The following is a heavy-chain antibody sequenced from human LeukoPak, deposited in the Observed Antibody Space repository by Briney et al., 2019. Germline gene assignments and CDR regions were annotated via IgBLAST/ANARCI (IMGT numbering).Heavy chain of an antibody. CDR1: GFTFRSYA. CDR3: ARDRDYYDSSGPLDY. Sequence: PGGSRRLSCAASGFTFRSYAMHWVRQAPGKGLEWVAVISYDGSNKYYADSVKGRFTISRDNSKNTLYLQMNSLRAEDTAVYYCARDRDYYDSSGPLDYWGQGTLVTVSS. V-gene: IGHV3-30-3*01. J-gene: IGHJ4*02. D-gene: IGHD3-22*01. CDR2: ISYDGSNK.